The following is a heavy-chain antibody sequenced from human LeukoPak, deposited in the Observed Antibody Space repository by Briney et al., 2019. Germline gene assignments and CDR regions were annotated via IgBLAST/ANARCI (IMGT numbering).Heavy chain of an antibody. D-gene: IGHD3-22*01. CDR3: ARRSPTDYYDSSEYYAPYYFDY. CDR1: GGSVTTTTYY. Sequence: PSETLSLTCTVSGGSVTTTTYYWGWVRQPPGKGLEWIGSIYYRGNTYYNPSLKSRVTMSVDTSKNQFSLKLSSVTAADTAVYYCARRSPTDYYDSSEYYAPYYFDYWGQGMLVTVSS. J-gene: IGHJ4*02. V-gene: IGHV4-39*01. CDR2: IYYRGNT.